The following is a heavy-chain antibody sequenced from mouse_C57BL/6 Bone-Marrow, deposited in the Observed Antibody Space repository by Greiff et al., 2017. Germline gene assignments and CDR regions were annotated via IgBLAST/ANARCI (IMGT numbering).Heavy chain of an antibody. J-gene: IGHJ1*03. CDR3: TTIITTVVAKDWYFDV. V-gene: IGHV14-1*01. D-gene: IGHD1-1*01. Sequence: VQLQQSGAELVRPGASVKLSCTASGFNIKDYYMHWVKQRPEQGLEWIGRIDPEDGDTEYAPKFQGKATMNADPSSNTAYLQLSSLTSEDTAVYYCTTIITTVVAKDWYFDVWGTGTTVTVSS. CDR1: GFNIKDYY. CDR2: IDPEDGDT.